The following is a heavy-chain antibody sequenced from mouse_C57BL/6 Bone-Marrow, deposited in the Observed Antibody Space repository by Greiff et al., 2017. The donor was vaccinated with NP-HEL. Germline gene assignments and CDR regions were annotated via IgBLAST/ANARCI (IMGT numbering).Heavy chain of an antibody. D-gene: IGHD1-1*01. CDR1: GFTFSDAW. CDR3: TRNYYGSRFAY. Sequence: EVKLVESGGGLVQPGGSMKLSCAASGFTFSDAWMDWVRQSPEKGLEWVAEIRNKANIHATYYAESVKGRFTISRDDSKSSVYLQMNSLRAEDTGIYYCTRNYYGSRFAYWGQGTLVTVSA. CDR2: IRNKANIHAT. J-gene: IGHJ3*01. V-gene: IGHV6-6*01.